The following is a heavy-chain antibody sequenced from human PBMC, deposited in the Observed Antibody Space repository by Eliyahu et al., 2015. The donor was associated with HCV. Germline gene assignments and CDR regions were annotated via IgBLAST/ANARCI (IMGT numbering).Heavy chain of an antibody. CDR3: ARDLELAYCGGDCPGYYYYGMDV. V-gene: IGHV1-46*01. CDR1: GYTFTSYY. D-gene: IGHD2-21*02. Sequence: QVQLVQSGAEVKKPGASVKVSCKASGYTFTSYYMXWVRQAPGQGLEWMGIINPSGGSTSYAQKFQGRVTMTRDTSTSTVYMELSSLRSEDTAVYYCARDLELAYCGGDCPGYYYYGMDVWGQGTTVTVSS. CDR2: INPSGGST. J-gene: IGHJ6*02.